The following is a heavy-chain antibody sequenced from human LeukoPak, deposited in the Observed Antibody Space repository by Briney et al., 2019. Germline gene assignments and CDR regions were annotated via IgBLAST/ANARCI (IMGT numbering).Heavy chain of an antibody. CDR1: GYTFTSYG. CDR2: ISAYNGNT. D-gene: IGHD3-22*01. Sequence: ASVKVSCKASGYTFTSYGISWVRQAPGQGLEWMGWISAYNGNTNYAQKLQGRVTMTTDTSTSTAYTELRSLRSDDTAVYYCARDSPTYYYDSSGYPDAFDTWGQGTMVTVSS. J-gene: IGHJ3*02. CDR3: ARDSPTYYYDSSGYPDAFDT. V-gene: IGHV1-18*01.